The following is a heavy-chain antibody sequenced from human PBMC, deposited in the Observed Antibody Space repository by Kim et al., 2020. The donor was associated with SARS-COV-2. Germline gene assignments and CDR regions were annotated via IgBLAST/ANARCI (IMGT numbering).Heavy chain of an antibody. D-gene: IGHD3-22*01. V-gene: IGHV3-20*03. CDR3: ARRSGYYYDSSGYLDY. J-gene: IGHJ4*02. Sequence: SVQGRLPIARDTAKNSLYLQMNSLRAEDTALYYCARRSGYYYDSSGYLDYWGQGTLVTVSS.